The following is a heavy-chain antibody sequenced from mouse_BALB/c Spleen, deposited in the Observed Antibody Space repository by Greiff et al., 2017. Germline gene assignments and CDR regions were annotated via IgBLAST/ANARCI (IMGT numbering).Heavy chain of an antibody. CDR3: ARDLVKRAWFAY. J-gene: IGHJ3*01. D-gene: IGHD2-2*01. CDR2: ISSGGSYT. Sequence: EVKVVESGGGLVKPGGSLKLSCAASGFTFSSYAMSWVRQSPEKRLEWVAEISSGGSYTYYPDTVTGRFTISRDNAKNTLYLEMSSLRSEDTAMYYCARDLVKRAWFAYWGQGTLVTVSA. V-gene: IGHV5-9-4*01. CDR1: GFTFSSYA.